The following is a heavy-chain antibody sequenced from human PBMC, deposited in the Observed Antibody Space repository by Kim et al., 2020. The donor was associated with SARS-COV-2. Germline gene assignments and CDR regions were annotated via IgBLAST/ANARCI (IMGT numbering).Heavy chain of an antibody. CDR2: IYYSGST. CDR3: ASSYYGSGRWFDT. CDR1: GGSISSYY. V-gene: IGHV4-59*08. Sequence: SETLSLTCTVSGGSISSYYLSWIRQPPGKGLEWIGYIYYSGSTNYNPSPKSRVTISVDTSKNQLSLNLSSVTAANTALYSCASSYYGSGRWFDTWGQGTL. J-gene: IGHJ5*02. D-gene: IGHD3-10*01.